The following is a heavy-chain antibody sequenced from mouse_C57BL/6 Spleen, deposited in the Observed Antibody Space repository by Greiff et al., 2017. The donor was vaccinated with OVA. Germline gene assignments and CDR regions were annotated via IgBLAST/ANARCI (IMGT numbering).Heavy chain of an antibody. CDR2: INPSSGYT. J-gene: IGHJ2*01. D-gene: IGHD2-5*01. CDR1: GYTFTSYW. Sequence: VQLQQSGAELAKPGASVKLSCKASGYTFTSYWMHWVKQRPGQGLEWIGYINPSSGYTKYNQKFKDKATLTADKSPSTAYMQLSSLTYEDSAVYYCARSIISNYCYWGQGTTLTVSS. CDR3: ARSIISNYCY. V-gene: IGHV1-7*01.